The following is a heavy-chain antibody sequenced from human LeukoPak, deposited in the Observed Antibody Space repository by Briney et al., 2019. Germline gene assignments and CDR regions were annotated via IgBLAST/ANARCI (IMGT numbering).Heavy chain of an antibody. CDR3: ARERYYYGSRGPDY. Sequence: GGSLRLSCTASGFTFSSYEMNWVRQAPGKGQEWVSYISSSGTTIYYADSVKGQFTISRDNAKNSLYLQMNSLRAEDTAVYYCARERYYYGSRGPDYWGQGTLVTVSS. CDR1: GFTFSSYE. CDR2: ISSSGTTI. D-gene: IGHD3-10*01. J-gene: IGHJ4*02. V-gene: IGHV3-48*03.